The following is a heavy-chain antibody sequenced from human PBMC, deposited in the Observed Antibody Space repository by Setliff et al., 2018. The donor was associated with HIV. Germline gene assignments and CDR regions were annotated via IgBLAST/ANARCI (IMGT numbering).Heavy chain of an antibody. V-gene: IGHV4-34*01. CDR3: ARGHDSSGYFGIDY. D-gene: IGHD3-22*01. CDR1: GGSFSGYY. CDR2: INHSGTT. J-gene: IGHJ4*02. Sequence: SETLSLTCAVYGGSFSGYYWSWIRQPPGKGLEWIGEINHSGTTNYNPSLKSRVTIPVDTSKNQFSLKLSSVTAADTAVYYCARGHDSSGYFGIDYWGQGTLVTVSS.